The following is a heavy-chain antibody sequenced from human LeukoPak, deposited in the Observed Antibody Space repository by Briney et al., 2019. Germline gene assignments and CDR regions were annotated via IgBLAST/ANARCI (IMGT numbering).Heavy chain of an antibody. V-gene: IGHV3-13*01. Sequence: GGSLRLSCAASGFTFSSYDMHWVRQPTGKGLEWVSAIGSLGDTYYSGSVKGRFTISRENAKNSLYLQMNGLRAGDTAIYYCARASSGLDYWGQGSLVTVSS. CDR3: ARASSGLDY. J-gene: IGHJ4*02. CDR1: GFTFSSYD. D-gene: IGHD3-22*01. CDR2: IGSLGDT.